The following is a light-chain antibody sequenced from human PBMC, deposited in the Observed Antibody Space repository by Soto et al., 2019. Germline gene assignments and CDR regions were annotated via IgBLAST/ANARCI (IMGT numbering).Light chain of an antibody. CDR3: XXNSSLPIT. CDR2: SAS. V-gene: IGKV3-20*01. Sequence: EIVLTQSPGTLSLSPGERATLSCRASQSLSGGYLAWFQQNPGQAPRLLIHSASSRATGIPDRFSGSGSGXXXXXXXXXLEPXDFXXXXXXXNSSLPITFGQGTRLEIK. J-gene: IGKJ5*01. CDR1: QSLSGGY.